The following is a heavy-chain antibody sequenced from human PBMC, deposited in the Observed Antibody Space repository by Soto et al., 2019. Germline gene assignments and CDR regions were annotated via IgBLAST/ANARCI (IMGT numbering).Heavy chain of an antibody. CDR1: GFTFSSYA. J-gene: IGHJ4*02. D-gene: IGHD3-9*01. Sequence: EVQLLESGGGLVQPGGSLRLSCAASGFTFSSYAMSWVRQAPGKGLEWVSAISGSGGSTYYADSVKGRFTISRDNSKNTLYLQMNSLRAEDTAVYYCAKDYDILPGYVKLTFDYWGQGTLVTVSS. CDR3: AKDYDILPGYVKLTFDY. CDR2: ISGSGGST. V-gene: IGHV3-23*01.